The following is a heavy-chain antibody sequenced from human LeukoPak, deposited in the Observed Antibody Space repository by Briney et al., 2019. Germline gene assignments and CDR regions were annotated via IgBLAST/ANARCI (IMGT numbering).Heavy chain of an antibody. CDR3: ARRTGYSSGWYEGTWFDP. Sequence: GASVKVSCKASGGTFSSYAISWVRQAPGQGLEWMGGIIPIFGTANYAQKFQGRVTITADESTSTAYMELSSLRSEDTAVYYCARRTGYSSGWYEGTWFDPWGQGTLVTVSS. CDR2: IIPIFGTA. CDR1: GGTFSSYA. D-gene: IGHD6-19*01. V-gene: IGHV1-69*13. J-gene: IGHJ5*02.